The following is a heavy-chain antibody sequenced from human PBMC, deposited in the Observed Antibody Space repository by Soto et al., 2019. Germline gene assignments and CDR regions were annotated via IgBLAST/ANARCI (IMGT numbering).Heavy chain of an antibody. V-gene: IGHV3-30-3*01. CDR2: ISYDGSNK. CDR1: GFTFSSYA. Sequence: GGSLRLSCAASGFTFSSYAMHWVRQAPGKGLEWVAVISYDGSNKYYADSVKGRFTISRDNSKNTLYLQMNSLRAEDTAVYYCARDFLFDHWGQGTLVTVSS. J-gene: IGHJ4*02. CDR3: ARDFLFDH.